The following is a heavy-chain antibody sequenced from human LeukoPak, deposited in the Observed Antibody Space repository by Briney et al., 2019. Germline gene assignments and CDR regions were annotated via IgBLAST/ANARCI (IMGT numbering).Heavy chain of an antibody. V-gene: IGHV1-69*01. CDR1: GGTFSRYA. Sequence: SVKVSCKASGGTFSRYAISWVRQAPGQGLEWMGGIIPIFGTANYAQKFQGRVTITADESTSTAYMELSSLRSEDTAVYYCAREYYGSGSYDYWGQGTLVTVSS. CDR3: AREYYGSGSYDY. CDR2: IIPIFGTA. D-gene: IGHD3-10*01. J-gene: IGHJ4*02.